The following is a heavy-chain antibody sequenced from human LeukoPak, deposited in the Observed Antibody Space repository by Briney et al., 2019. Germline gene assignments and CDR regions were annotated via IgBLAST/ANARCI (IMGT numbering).Heavy chain of an antibody. Sequence: GGSLRLSCAASGFTFSNYWMSWVRQAPGKGLEWVSSISTMSNYIFYGDSVKGRFTISRDNAKNSVYLQMNSLRPEDTAVYYCSRDRLGGLDLWGQGTLVTVSS. D-gene: IGHD5-12*01. CDR2: ISTMSNYI. CDR3: SRDRLGGLDL. V-gene: IGHV3-21*01. J-gene: IGHJ5*02. CDR1: GFTFSNYW.